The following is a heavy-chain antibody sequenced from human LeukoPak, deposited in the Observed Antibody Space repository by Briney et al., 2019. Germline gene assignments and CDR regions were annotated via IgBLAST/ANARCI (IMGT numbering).Heavy chain of an antibody. J-gene: IGHJ4*02. D-gene: IGHD2-21*01. Sequence: QPGGSLRLSCAASGFTVSSNYMSWVRQAPGKGLEWVSVIYSGGSTYYADSVKGRFTISRDNSKNTLYLQMNSLRAEDTAVYFCAKRGVVIRVILVGFHKEAYYFDSWGQGALVTVSS. CDR2: IYSGGST. V-gene: IGHV3-66*04. CDR1: GFTVSSNY. CDR3: AKRGVVIRVILVGFHKEAYYFDS.